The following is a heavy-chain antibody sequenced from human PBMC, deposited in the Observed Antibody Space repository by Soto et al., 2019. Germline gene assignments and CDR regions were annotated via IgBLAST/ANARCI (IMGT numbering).Heavy chain of an antibody. J-gene: IGHJ6*02. CDR1: GFSFSYAW. CDR2: VKSQTDGGTA. Sequence: EVQLVESGGGLVKPGGSLRLSCTASGFSFSYAWMSWVRQAPGKGLEWVGRVKSQTDGGTAYYAAPVKGRFTISRDDSKTTVELQMNSLKTEDAAVYYCTAECRGGSCYPGAYYYYYGMDVWGQGTPVTVS. CDR3: TAECRGGSCYPGAYYYYYGMDV. V-gene: IGHV3-15*01. D-gene: IGHD2-15*01.